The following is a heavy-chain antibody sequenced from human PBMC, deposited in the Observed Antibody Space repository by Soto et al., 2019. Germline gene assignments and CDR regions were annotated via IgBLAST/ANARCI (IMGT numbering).Heavy chain of an antibody. CDR1: GFTFSSYA. Sequence: GGSLRFSCAASGFTFSSYAMHWVRQAPGKGLEWVAVISYDGSNKYYADSVKGRFTISRDNSKNTLYLQMNSLRAEDTAVYYCARDYDSSGYPHAFDIWGQGTMVTVSS. CDR3: ARDYDSSGYPHAFDI. V-gene: IGHV3-30-3*01. D-gene: IGHD3-22*01. CDR2: ISYDGSNK. J-gene: IGHJ3*02.